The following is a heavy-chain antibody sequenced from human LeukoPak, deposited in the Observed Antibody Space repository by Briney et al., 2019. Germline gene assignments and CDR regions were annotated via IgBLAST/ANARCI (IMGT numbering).Heavy chain of an antibody. J-gene: IGHJ5*02. CDR1: GASVSTTPYY. V-gene: IGHV4-61*10. CDR3: AASWNDERCFDP. CDR2: IFNTGPA. D-gene: IGHD1-1*01. Sequence: SETLSLTCKVSGASVSTTPYYWTWIRQPAGKGLEWIGRIFNTGPANYNPSFKSRVTISLDTSKNEFSLNLNSVTAADTAVYFCAASWNDERCFDPWGQGTLVTVSS.